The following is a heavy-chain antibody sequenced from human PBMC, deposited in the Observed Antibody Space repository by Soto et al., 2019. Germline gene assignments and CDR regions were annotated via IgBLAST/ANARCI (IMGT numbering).Heavy chain of an antibody. Sequence: EVQVVESGGGLIQPGGSLRLSCAGSGFDFSKYDMDWVRQAAGKGMEWISYITNTSRTKSYADSVKGRFTISRDNARNSLFLEMNTLRDEETAVYYCARDGNRGYDRVVWGQGTTVTVSS. V-gene: IGHV3-48*02. J-gene: IGHJ6*03. D-gene: IGHD1-1*01. CDR1: GFDFSKYD. CDR2: ITNTSRTK. CDR3: ARDGNRGYDRVV.